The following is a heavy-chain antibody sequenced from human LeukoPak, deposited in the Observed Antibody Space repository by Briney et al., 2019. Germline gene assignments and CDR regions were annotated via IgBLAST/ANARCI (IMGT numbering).Heavy chain of an antibody. D-gene: IGHD3-22*01. CDR3: ARGLKYAYYDSSGYYYYYYYMDV. J-gene: IGHJ6*03. V-gene: IGHV4-34*01. CDR1: GGSFSGYY. Sequence: PSETLSLTCAVYGGSFSGYYWSWIRQPPGKGLEWIGEINHSGSTNYNPSLKSRVTISVDTSKNQFSLKLSSVTAADTAVYYCARGLKYAYYDSSGYYYYYYYMDVWGKGTTVTISS. CDR2: INHSGST.